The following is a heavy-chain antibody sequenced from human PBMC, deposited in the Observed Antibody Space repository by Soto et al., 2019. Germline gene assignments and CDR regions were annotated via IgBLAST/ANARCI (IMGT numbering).Heavy chain of an antibody. J-gene: IGHJ4*02. Sequence: QVQLQESGPGLVKPSETLSLTCTVSGASISPYYWTWIRQPPGKELEWIGYVYYTGSTNYSHSLESRVTMSLDTSKSQFSLMLTSVTAADTAVYYCARHHEYCSGGTCYVVDYWGPGTLVTVSS. V-gene: IGHV4-59*08. CDR2: VYYTGST. CDR1: GASISPYY. CDR3: ARHHEYCSGGTCYVVDY. D-gene: IGHD2-15*01.